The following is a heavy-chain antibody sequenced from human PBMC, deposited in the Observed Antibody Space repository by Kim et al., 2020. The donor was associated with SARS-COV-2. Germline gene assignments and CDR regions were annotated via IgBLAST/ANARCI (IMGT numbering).Heavy chain of an antibody. V-gene: IGHV3-49*03. D-gene: IGHD3-9*01. CDR2: IRSKAYGGTT. J-gene: IGHJ4*02. Sequence: GGSLRLSCTASGFTFGDYAMSWFRQAPGKGLEWVGFIRSKAYGGTTEYAASVKGRFTISRDDSKSIAYLQMNSLKTEDTAVYYCTRVCGTSCYEWAYYDILTGQRPLDYWGQGTLVTVSS. CDR1: GFTFGDYA. CDR3: TRVCGTSCYEWAYYDILTGQRPLDY.